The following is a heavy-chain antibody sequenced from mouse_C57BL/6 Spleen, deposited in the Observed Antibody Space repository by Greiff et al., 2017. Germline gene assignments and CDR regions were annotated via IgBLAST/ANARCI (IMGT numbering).Heavy chain of an antibody. CDR3: ARGPTTVVARAMDY. V-gene: IGHV1-81*01. J-gene: IGHJ4*01. CDR2: IYPRSGNT. Sequence: QVQLKQSGAELARPGASVKLSCKASGYTFTSYGISWVKQRTGQGLEWIGEIYPRSGNTYYNEKFKGKATLTADKSSSTAYMELRSLTSEDSAVYFCARGPTTVVARAMDYWGQGTSVTVSS. CDR1: GYTFTSYG. D-gene: IGHD1-1*01.